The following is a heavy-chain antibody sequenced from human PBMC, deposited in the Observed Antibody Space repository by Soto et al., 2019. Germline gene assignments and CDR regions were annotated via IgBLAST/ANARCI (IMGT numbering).Heavy chain of an antibody. CDR3: TKDRHPDGIWTFDF. J-gene: IGHJ4*02. CDR2: LGGGGDT. D-gene: IGHD3-9*01. V-gene: IGHV3-23*01. Sequence: PGGSLRLSCAASGFTFGTYTMNWVRQAPGKGLEWVSALGGGGDTHYAESVKGRFTISRDYSKNILLLQMNSLRDEDSAIYYCTKDRHPDGIWTFDFWGKGTLVPVSS. CDR1: GFTFGTYT.